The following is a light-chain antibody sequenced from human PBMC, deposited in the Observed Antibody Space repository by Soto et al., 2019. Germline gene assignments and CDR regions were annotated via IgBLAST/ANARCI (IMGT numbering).Light chain of an antibody. V-gene: IGKV1-33*01. CDR2: DAS. CDR3: QQYDGLPPYT. J-gene: IGKJ2*01. Sequence: DIQMTQSPSSLSASVGDRATITGQASQDIKAFLNWYQKKPGKAPKLLIYDASNLEPGVPSRFSGRGSGTDFTFTIASLQPEDIATYYCQQYDGLPPYTFGQGTKLEIK. CDR1: QDIKAF.